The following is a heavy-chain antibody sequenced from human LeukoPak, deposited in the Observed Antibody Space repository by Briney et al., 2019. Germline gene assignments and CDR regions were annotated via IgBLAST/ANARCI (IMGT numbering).Heavy chain of an antibody. J-gene: IGHJ6*02. D-gene: IGHD2/OR15-2a*01. CDR3: ARTTTFYGMDV. Sequence: SETLSLTCTVSSGSIFSNYWSWIRQPPGKGLEWIGEINHSGSTNYNPSLKSRVTISVDTSKNQFSLKLSSVTAADTAVYYCARTTTFYGMDVWGQGTTVTVSS. CDR2: INHSGST. CDR1: SGSIFSNY. V-gene: IGHV4-34*01.